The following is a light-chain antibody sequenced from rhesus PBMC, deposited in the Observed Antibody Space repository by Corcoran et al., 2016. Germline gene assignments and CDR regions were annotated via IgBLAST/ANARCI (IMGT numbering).Light chain of an antibody. J-gene: IGKJ2*01. CDR2: SAS. V-gene: IGKV1-74*01. CDR1: ENINNY. Sequence: DIQMTQSPSSLSASVGDRVTITCRASENINNYLHWYQQKPGKAPKLLIHSASTLQRGVPSRFSGSGSGTDYTFTISSLPPEDVATYYCQHSHGTPYNFGQGTKVEIK. CDR3: QHSHGTPYN.